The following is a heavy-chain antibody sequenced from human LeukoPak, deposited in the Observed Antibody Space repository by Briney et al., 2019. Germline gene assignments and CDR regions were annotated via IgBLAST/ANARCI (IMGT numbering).Heavy chain of an antibody. CDR3: ARETYSNNYPNIDC. V-gene: IGHV1-46*01. CDR1: GYTFTSYY. Sequence: ASVKVSCKASGYTFTSYYMHWVRQAPGQGLEWMGIINPSGGTTSYAQKFQVRVTMTRDTSTSTVYMELSSLRSEDTAIYYCARETYSNNYPNIDCWGQGTLVTVSS. CDR2: INPSGGTT. J-gene: IGHJ4*02. D-gene: IGHD2/OR15-2a*01.